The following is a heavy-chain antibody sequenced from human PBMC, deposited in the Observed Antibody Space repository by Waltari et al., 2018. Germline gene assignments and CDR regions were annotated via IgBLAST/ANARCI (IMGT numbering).Heavy chain of an antibody. D-gene: IGHD4-17*01. J-gene: IGHJ5*02. CDR1: AFTFRSYS. CDR3: ARGFWFATVSTFTWFDP. Sequence: EEQLVESGGGLVKPGGSLRLSCAASAFTFRSYSINLVRQAPGKGLEWVASISSTSHYIYYADSVKGRFTISRDNAKNSLYLQMNSLRAEDTAVYYCARGFWFATVSTFTWFDPWGQGTLVTVSS. V-gene: IGHV3-21*01. CDR2: ISSTSHYI.